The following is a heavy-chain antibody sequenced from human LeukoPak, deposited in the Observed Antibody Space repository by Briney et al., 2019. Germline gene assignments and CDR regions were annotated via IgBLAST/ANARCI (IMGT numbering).Heavy chain of an antibody. V-gene: IGHV2-26*01. CDR3: ARVLRYNYGLDV. CDR2: IFSNDEK. CDR1: GFSLSNSRMG. Sequence: SGPTLVNPPQTPTLTCTVSGFSLSNSRMGVSWIPHPPGKALGWLAHIFSNDEKCYSASLKTRLTISKDTSKSQVVLTMTNMDPVDTATYYCARVLRYNYGLDVWGKGTTVTVSS. J-gene: IGHJ6*04.